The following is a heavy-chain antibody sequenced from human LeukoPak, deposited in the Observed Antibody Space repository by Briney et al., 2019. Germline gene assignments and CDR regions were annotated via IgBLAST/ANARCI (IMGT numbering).Heavy chain of an antibody. CDR3: ARDPAYYYDTSGYYGMDV. J-gene: IGHJ6*02. D-gene: IGHD3-22*01. V-gene: IGHV4-30-4*01. CDR2: IYYSGST. CDR1: GGSISSGDYY. Sequence: SQTLSLTCTVSGGSISSGDYYWSWIRQPPGKGLEWIGYIYYSGSTYYTPSLKSRVTISVDTSQNQVSLKLSSVTAADTAVYYCARDPAYYYDTSGYYGMDVWGQGTTVTVSS.